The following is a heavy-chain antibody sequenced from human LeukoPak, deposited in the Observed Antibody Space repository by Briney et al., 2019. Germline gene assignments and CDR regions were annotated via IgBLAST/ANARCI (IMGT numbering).Heavy chain of an antibody. CDR2: IYYSGST. CDR3: ARDVEDFYCSGGSCYPHFDY. CDR1: GGSISSGDYY. D-gene: IGHD2-15*01. V-gene: IGHV4-30-4*01. Sequence: PSQTLSLTCTVSGGSISSGDYYWSWIRQPPGKGLEWIGYIYYSGSTYYNPSLKSRVTISVDTSKNQFSLKLSSVTAADTAVYYCARDVEDFYCSGGSCYPHFDYWGQGTLVTVSS. J-gene: IGHJ4*02.